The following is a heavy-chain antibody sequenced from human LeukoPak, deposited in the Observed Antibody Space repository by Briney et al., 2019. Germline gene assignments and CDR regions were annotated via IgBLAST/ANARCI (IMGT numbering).Heavy chain of an antibody. V-gene: IGHV4-34*01. Sequence: PSETLSLTCAVYGGSFSGYYWSWIRQTPGKGLEWIGEIKHSGYTNDSPSLKSRVTLSIDTSRKQFSLNLRSVTVADTGIYYCTRMTTGHDYWGQGTLVTVSS. CDR2: IKHSGYT. CDR3: TRMTTGHDY. CDR1: GGSFSGYY. D-gene: IGHD4-17*01. J-gene: IGHJ4*02.